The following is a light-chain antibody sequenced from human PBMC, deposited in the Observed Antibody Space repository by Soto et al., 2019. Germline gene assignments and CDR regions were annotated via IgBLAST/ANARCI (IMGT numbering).Light chain of an antibody. CDR1: QSVSSNF. CDR2: GAS. V-gene: IGKV3-20*01. Sequence: EIVLTQSPGTLSLSPGERATLSCRPSQSVSSNFLAWYQQKPGQAPRLLIYGASNRATGIPDKFNGSGSGTDFTLTISRLEPEDFAMYYCQQYGSSPRTFGQGTKVEIK. J-gene: IGKJ1*01. CDR3: QQYGSSPRT.